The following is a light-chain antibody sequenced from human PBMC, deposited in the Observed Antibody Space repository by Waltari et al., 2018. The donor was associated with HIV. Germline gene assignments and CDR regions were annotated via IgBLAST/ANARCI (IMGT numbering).Light chain of an antibody. CDR2: GKN. CDR3: ACWDRSGDYIL. CDR1: SLRKYY. J-gene: IGLJ2*01. V-gene: IGLV3-19*02. Sequence: SSELTQDPAVSVALGPTVKIACLGDSLRKYYASWYRLRPGQAPQPLGYGKNSRPSGIPDRFSASSSGNRAFLTITGARAEDEADYYCACWDRSGDYILFGGGTSLTGL.